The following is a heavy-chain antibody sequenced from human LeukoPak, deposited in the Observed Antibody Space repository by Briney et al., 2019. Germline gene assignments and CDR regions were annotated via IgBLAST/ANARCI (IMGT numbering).Heavy chain of an antibody. V-gene: IGHV3-48*01. CDR2: ISSSSSTI. D-gene: IGHD3-16*01. CDR1: GFTFSSYS. J-gene: IGHJ6*03. CDR3: AREGGSNYYYMDV. Sequence: PGGSLRLSCAASGFTFSSYSMNWVRQAPGKGLEWVSYISSSSSTIYYADSVKGRFTISRDNAKNSLYLQMNSLRAEDTAVYYCAREGGSNYYYMDVWGKGTTVTVSS.